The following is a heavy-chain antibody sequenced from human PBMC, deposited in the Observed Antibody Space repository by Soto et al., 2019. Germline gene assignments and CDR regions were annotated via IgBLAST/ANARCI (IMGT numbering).Heavy chain of an antibody. V-gene: IGHV1-69*02. CDR2: IIPILGIA. Sequence: QVQLVQSGAEVKKPGSSVKVSCKASGGTFSSYTISWVRQAPGQGLEWMGRIIPILGIANYAQKFQGRVTITADKSAATAYVELSTLRSEYTAVYYCAGSSGHYYYGMDVWGQGTTVTVSS. CDR3: AGSSGHYYYGMDV. D-gene: IGHD3-22*01. CDR1: GGTFSSYT. J-gene: IGHJ6*02.